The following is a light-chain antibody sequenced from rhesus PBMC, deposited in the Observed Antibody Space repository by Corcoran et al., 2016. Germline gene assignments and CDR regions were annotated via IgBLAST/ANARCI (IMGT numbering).Light chain of an antibody. CDR3: QQDNSAPYS. CDR2: KAS. J-gene: IGKJ2*01. V-gene: IGKV1-21*01. CDR1: QGISNW. Sequence: DIQMTQSPSSLSASVGDRISITCRASQGISNWLDWYQQTPGNAPKLLIYKASSLQSGVPSRFSGSGSGADVTLPIRSLQPEDFATYYCQQDNSAPYSFGQGAKVEIK.